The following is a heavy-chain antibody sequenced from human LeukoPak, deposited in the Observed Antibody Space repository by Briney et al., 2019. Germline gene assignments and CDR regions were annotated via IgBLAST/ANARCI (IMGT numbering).Heavy chain of an antibody. J-gene: IGHJ4*02. CDR3: AREQSYSEEIVVVNPPFDY. V-gene: IGHV3-21*01. Sequence: GESLKISCAASGFTFSSYGMNWVRQAPGKGLEWVSSISSSGTYIYFADSVKGRFTISRDNAKNSLYLQMNSLRAEDTALYYCAREQSYSEEIVVVNPPFDYWGQGTLVTVSS. D-gene: IGHD2-21*01. CDR2: ISSSGTYI. CDR1: GFTFSSYG.